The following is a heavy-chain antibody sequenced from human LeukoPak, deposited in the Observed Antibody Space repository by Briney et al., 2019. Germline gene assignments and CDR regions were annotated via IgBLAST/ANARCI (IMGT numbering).Heavy chain of an antibody. D-gene: IGHD2/OR15-2a*01. CDR2: IYYSGST. CDR1: GDSISSYY. Sequence: SETLSLTCTVSGDSISSYYWSWIRQPPGKGLEWIGYIYYSGSTNYNPSLKSRVTISVDTSKNQFSLKLSSVTTADTAVYYCARGSLYGDGFDIWGQGTMITVSS. V-gene: IGHV4-59*01. J-gene: IGHJ3*02. CDR3: ARGSLYGDGFDI.